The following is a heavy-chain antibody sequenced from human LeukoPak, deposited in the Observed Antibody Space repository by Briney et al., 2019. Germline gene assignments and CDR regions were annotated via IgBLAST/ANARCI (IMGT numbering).Heavy chain of an antibody. CDR1: GFTFSSYW. CDR2: INSDGSST. V-gene: IGHV3-74*01. J-gene: IGHJ3*02. CDR3: ARDRSASSWSSDGFDI. Sequence: PGGSLRLSCAASGFTFSSYWMHWVRQAPGKGLVCVSRINSDGSSTSYADSVKGRFTISRDNAKNTLYLQMNSLRAEDTAVYHCARDRSASSWSSDGFDIWGQGTMVTVSS. D-gene: IGHD6-13*01.